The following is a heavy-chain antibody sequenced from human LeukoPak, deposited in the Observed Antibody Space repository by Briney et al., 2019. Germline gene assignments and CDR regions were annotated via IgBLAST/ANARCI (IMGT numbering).Heavy chain of an antibody. CDR3: AREQISSSWSYYYYGMDV. J-gene: IGHJ6*02. CDR2: ISAYNGNT. V-gene: IGHV1-18*01. Sequence: ASVKVSCKASGYTFASYGISWVRQAPGQGLEWMGWISAYNGNTNYAQKLQGRVTMTTDTSTSTAYMELRSLRSDDTAVYYCAREQISSSWSYYYYGMDVWGQGTTVTVSS. CDR1: GYTFASYG. D-gene: IGHD6-13*01.